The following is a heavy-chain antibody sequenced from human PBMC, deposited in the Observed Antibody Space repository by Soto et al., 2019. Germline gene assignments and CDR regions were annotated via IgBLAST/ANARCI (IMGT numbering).Heavy chain of an antibody. CDR3: AKYYYDSSGFFDY. D-gene: IGHD3-22*01. V-gene: IGHV3-30*18. J-gene: IGHJ4*02. CDR2: ISYDGSKK. CDR1: GFTFSSYG. Sequence: PGGSLRLSCAASGFTFSSYGMHWVRQAPGKGLEWVAVISYDGSKKYSADSVKGRFTISRDNSKNTLYLQMNSLRAEDTAVYYCAKYYYDSSGFFDYWGQGTLVTVS.